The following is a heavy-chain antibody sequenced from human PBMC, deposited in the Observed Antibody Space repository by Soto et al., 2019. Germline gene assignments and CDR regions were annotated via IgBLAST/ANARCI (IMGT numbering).Heavy chain of an antibody. J-gene: IGHJ4*02. CDR3: VKDKYSSSSAPVFDF. CDR2: ISWTSDSV. D-gene: IGHD6-6*01. CDR1: GFNFEDYA. V-gene: IGHV3-9*01. Sequence: SLRLSCATSGFNFEDYAMHWVRQAPGKGLQRVSGISWTSDSVGYADSVKGRFIISRDNAKKSLNLEMNSLRGDDTALYYCVKDKYSSSSAPVFDFWGQGTLVTVSS.